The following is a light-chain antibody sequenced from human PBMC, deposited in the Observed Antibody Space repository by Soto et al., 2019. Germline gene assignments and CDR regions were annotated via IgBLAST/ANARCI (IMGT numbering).Light chain of an antibody. Sequence: EIVMTQSPATLSVSPGERATLSCRASQSGSSHAAWYQQQRGPAPRLLIYDASSRASGIPARFSGSGSGTEFSLTISSLQSEDVAVYYCQQYSKWPITFGQGTRLEI. V-gene: IGKV3D-15*01. J-gene: IGKJ5*01. CDR3: QQYSKWPIT. CDR2: DAS. CDR1: QSGSSH.